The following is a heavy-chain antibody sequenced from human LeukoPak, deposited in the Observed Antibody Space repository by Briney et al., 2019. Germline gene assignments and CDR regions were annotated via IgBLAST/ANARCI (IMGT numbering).Heavy chain of an antibody. CDR2: IHPNSGDT. D-gene: IGHD6-19*01. J-gene: IGHJ1*01. Sequence: ASVKLSCTASGYTFTGYYLHWVRQAPGQGLEWMGWIHPNSGDTNYAQTVQGRVTMTRDTSISTAYMELSSLRPDDTAVYFCARLASVPGWGQGTLVTVSS. CDR3: ARLASVPG. CDR1: GYTFTGYY. V-gene: IGHV1-2*02.